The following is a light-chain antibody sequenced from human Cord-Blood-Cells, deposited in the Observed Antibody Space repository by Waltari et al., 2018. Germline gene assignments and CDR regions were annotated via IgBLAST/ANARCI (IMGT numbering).Light chain of an antibody. CDR2: DVS. V-gene: IGLV2-14*03. CDR1: SRYVGGYNY. CDR3: SSYTSSSTLV. J-gene: IGLJ3*02. Sequence: QSALTQPASVSGYPGQSITIPCTGTSRYVGGYNYFTCYQQHPGKAPKRMIYDVSNRPSGVSNRFSVSKSGNTASLTISGLQAEDEADYYCSSYTSSSTLVFGVGTKLTVL.